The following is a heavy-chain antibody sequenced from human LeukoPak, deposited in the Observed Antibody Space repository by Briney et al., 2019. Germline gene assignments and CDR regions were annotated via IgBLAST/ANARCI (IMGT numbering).Heavy chain of an antibody. J-gene: IGHJ6*02. Sequence: GGSLRLSCAVFGFNFEKYAMHWVRQGPGRGLEWVSFISGDGNVYHYEDSVRGRFTISRDNSKNSLYLQMNSLRREDTAFYYCAKDSAAGHYYHGMDVWGHGTTVIVSS. CDR3: AKDSAAGHYYHGMDV. V-gene: IGHV3-43*02. D-gene: IGHD6-25*01. CDR2: ISGDGNVY. CDR1: GFNFEKYA.